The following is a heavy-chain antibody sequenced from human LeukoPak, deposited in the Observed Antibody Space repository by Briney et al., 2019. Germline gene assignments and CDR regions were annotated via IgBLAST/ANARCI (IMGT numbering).Heavy chain of an antibody. D-gene: IGHD3-10*01. CDR1: GFNFSDYY. CDR2: ISSTTGRII. V-gene: IGHV3-11*04. CDR3: ARYYSDGFDV. J-gene: IGHJ3*01. Sequence: GGSLRLSCAASGFNFSDYYMTWIRQAPGKGREWLSYISSTTGRIIYYADSVKGRFTISRDNTKNSLLLQMVSLRVEDMAVYYCARYYSDGFDVWGQGTVVTVSS.